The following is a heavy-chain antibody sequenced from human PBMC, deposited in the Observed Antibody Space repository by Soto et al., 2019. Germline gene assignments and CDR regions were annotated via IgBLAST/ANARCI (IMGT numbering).Heavy chain of an antibody. Sequence: GGSLRLSCAASGFTFSSYWMSWVRQAPGKGLEWVANIKQDGSEKYYVDSVKGRFTISRDNAKNSLYLQMNSLRAEDTAVYYCARGGSSWSGPSVYYGMDVWGQGTTVNVSS. CDR2: IKQDGSEK. CDR1: GFTFSSYW. V-gene: IGHV3-7*05. D-gene: IGHD6-13*01. J-gene: IGHJ6*02. CDR3: ARGGSSWSGPSVYYGMDV.